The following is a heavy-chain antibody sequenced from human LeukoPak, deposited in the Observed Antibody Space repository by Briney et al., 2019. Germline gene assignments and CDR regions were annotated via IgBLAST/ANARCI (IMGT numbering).Heavy chain of an antibody. D-gene: IGHD3-22*01. CDR2: IYTSGST. CDR1: GGTFSGGYY. CDR3: AREIAGWVYYYMDV. V-gene: IGHV4-4*07. Sequence: PSESLSLTCAAYGGTFSGGYYRCWLRPPARKLLEWIGRIYTSGSTNYNPSLKRRVTFSVDTSKNQFSLKISTVTAADTAVYYCAREIAGWVYYYMDVWGKGTTVTISS. J-gene: IGHJ6*03.